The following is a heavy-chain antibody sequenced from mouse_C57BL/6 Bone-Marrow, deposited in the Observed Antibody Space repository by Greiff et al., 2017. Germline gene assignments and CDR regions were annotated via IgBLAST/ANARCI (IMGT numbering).Heavy chain of an antibody. J-gene: IGHJ4*01. CDR1: GYAFSSYW. V-gene: IGHV1-80*01. D-gene: IGHD1-1*01. CDR3: ARIYYYCSHYAMDY. CDR2: IYPGDGDT. Sequence: QVQLQQSGAELVKPGASVKISCKASGYAFSSYWMNWVKQRPGKGLEWIGQIYPGDGDTNYNGKFKGKATLTADKSSSTAYMQLSSLTSEDSAVYFCARIYYYCSHYAMDYWGQGTSVTVSA.